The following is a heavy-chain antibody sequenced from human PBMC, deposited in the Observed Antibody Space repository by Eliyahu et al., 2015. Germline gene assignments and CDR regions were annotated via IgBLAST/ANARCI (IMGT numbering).Heavy chain of an antibody. D-gene: IGHD3-3*01. CDR3: ARGWSWSGYRFDY. V-gene: IGHV3-23*01. CDR1: GFTFSNFA. CDR2: TGSGGALT. Sequence: EVQLLESGGGLVQPGGSLRLSCAASGFTFSNFAMSWVRQAPGKGLEWVSATGSGGALTYYTDSVKGRFIISRDNSKNTLYLQMNSLRAEDTALYYCARGWSWSGYRFDYWGQGALVTVSP. J-gene: IGHJ4*02.